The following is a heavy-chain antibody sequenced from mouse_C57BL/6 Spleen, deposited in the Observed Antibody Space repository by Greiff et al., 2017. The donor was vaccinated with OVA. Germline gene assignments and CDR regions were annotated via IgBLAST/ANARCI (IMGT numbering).Heavy chain of an antibody. CDR1: GYTFTSYW. Sequence: QVQLQQPGAELVKPGASVKLSCKASGYTFTSYWMQWVKQRPGQGLEWIGEIDPSDSYTTYNQKFKGKATLTVDTSSSTAYMQLSSLTSEDSAVYYCARSEGRGNYDYWGQGTTLTVSS. V-gene: IGHV1-50*01. J-gene: IGHJ2*01. CDR3: ARSEGRGNYDY. D-gene: IGHD2-1*01. CDR2: IDPSDSYT.